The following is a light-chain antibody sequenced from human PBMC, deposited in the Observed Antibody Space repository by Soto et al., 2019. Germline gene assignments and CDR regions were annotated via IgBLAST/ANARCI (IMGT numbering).Light chain of an antibody. CDR2: DAS. CDR3: QQYGSSPT. V-gene: IGKV3-20*01. CDR1: QSVSSY. Sequence: EIVLTQSPATLSLSPGERATLSCRASQSVSSYLAWYQQKPGQAPRLLIYDASNRATGIPARFSGSGSGTDFTLTISRLEPEDFVVYYCQQYGSSPTFGGGTKVDI. J-gene: IGKJ4*01.